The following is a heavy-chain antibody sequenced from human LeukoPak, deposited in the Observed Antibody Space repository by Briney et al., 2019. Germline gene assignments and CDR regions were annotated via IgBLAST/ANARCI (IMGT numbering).Heavy chain of an antibody. D-gene: IGHD2/OR15-2a*01. CDR2: ISYDGSNK. V-gene: IGHV3-30-3*01. Sequence: GGSLRLSCAASGFTFTKSAMHWVRQAPGKGLEWVAVISYDGSNKYFADSVKGRFTISRDNSKNTLYLQMNSLRPEDTAVYYCARNSRDYFSLDYWGQGTLVTVSS. CDR1: GFTFTKSA. J-gene: IGHJ4*02. CDR3: ARNSRDYFSLDY.